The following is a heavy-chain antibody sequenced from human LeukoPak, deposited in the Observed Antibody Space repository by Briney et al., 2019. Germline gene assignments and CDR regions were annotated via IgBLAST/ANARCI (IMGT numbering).Heavy chain of an antibody. CDR2: ISWNSGSI. D-gene: IGHD6-19*01. V-gene: IGHV3-9*01. J-gene: IGHJ4*02. Sequence: PGGSLRLSCAASGFTFDDYAMHWVRQAPGKGLEWVSGISWNSGSIGYADSVKGRFTISRDNAKNSLYLQMNSLRAEDTALYYCAKGSLYSSGWFFDYWGQGTLVTVSS. CDR3: AKGSLYSSGWFFDY. CDR1: GFTFDDYA.